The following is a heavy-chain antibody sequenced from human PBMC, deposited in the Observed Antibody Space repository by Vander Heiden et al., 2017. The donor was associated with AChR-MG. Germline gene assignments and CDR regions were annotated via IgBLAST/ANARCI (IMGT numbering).Heavy chain of an antibody. CDR2: ISSSSSYI. D-gene: IGHD2-21*02. J-gene: IGHJ2*01. CDR1: AFTFSSYS. CDR3: AREAEIASTHCGGNSDWYFDL. V-gene: IGHV3-21*01. Sequence: EVQLVESGGGLVKPGGSLRLSCAASAFTFSSYSLNWVRQAPGKGLEWVSSISSSSSYIYYADSVKGRFTISRDNAKNSLYLQMNSLRAEDTAVYYCAREAEIASTHCGGNSDWYFDLWGRGTLVTVSS.